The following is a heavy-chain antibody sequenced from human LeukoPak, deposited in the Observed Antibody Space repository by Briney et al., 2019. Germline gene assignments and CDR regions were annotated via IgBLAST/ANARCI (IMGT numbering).Heavy chain of an antibody. V-gene: IGHV3-23*01. CDR1: GFTFSSYA. D-gene: IGHD6-19*01. Sequence: GGSLRLSCTASGFTFSSYAMNWVRQAPGKGLEWVSAISGSGGTIYSADSVRGRFTISRDNSKNTLYLQMNSLRAEDTAVYYCAKPPGYSSGWYPFDYWGQGTLVTVSS. CDR2: ISGSGGTI. J-gene: IGHJ4*02. CDR3: AKPPGYSSGWYPFDY.